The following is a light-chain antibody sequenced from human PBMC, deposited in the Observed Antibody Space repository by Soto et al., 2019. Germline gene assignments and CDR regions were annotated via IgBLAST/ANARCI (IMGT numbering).Light chain of an antibody. CDR1: VLAKKY. J-gene: IGLJ3*02. Sequence: SYELTQPCSVSVSPGQTARITCSGDVLAKKYARWFQQKPGQAPVLVIYKDSERPSGIPERFSGSSSGTTVTLTISGAQVEDEADYYCYSAADNNPVFGGGTKLTVL. V-gene: IGLV3-27*01. CDR2: KDS. CDR3: YSAADNNPV.